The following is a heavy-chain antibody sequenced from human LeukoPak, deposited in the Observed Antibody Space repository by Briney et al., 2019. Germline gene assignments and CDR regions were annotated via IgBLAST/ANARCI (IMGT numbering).Heavy chain of an antibody. CDR3: SRGSVSSTRGWFDP. CDR2: ISYDGTNK. CDR1: GFTFSDNA. D-gene: IGHD2-2*01. V-gene: IGHV3-30-3*01. Sequence: QPGGSLRLSCAASGFTFSDNAMPWVRQAPGKGLEWVAVISYDGTNKYYADSVKGRFTISRDNSKNTLYLQMSSLRAEDTSIYYCSRGSVSSTRGWFDPWGQGTLVTVSS. J-gene: IGHJ5*02.